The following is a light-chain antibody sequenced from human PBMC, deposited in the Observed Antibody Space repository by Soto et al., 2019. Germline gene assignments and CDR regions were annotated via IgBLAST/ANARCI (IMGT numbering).Light chain of an antibody. CDR2: NVY. CDR1: SSDIGIYNF. Sequence: QSALTQPASVSGSPGQSITIFCTGTSSDIGIYNFVSWYQQHPGKAPKLMIYNVYSRPSGVSSRLSGSKSGNTASLTISWLQAEDEADYYCNSYTSASTYVFGTGTKLTVL. V-gene: IGLV2-14*03. J-gene: IGLJ1*01. CDR3: NSYTSASTYV.